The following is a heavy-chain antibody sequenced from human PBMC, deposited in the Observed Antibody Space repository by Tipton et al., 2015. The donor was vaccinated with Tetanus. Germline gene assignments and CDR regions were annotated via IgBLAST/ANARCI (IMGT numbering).Heavy chain of an antibody. CDR2: IYYTGST. J-gene: IGHJ4*02. CDR1: GGSMDSYY. D-gene: IGHD3-3*01. CDR3: ARANYNFAKKGPFDS. Sequence: TLSLTCTVSGGSMDSYYWSWIRQPPGKGLEWIGYIYYTGSTNYNPSLKSGVTISLDTSKNQFSLKLTSVSAADTAVYYCARANYNFAKKGPFDSWGQGTQVIVSS. V-gene: IGHV4-59*01.